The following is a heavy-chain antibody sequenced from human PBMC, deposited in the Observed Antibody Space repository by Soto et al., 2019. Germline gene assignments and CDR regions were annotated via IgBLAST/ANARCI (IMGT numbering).Heavy chain of an antibody. J-gene: IGHJ6*02. CDR1: GFTFSSHD. Sequence: GGSLRLSFAASGFTFSSHDIHWVRQATGKGLEWVSGIDTDGESYYADSVRGRFTISRENAKNSLYLQMNSLRVGDTAVYYCARGVLPGSMDVWGQGTTVTVSS. D-gene: IGHD3-16*01. CDR2: IDTDGES. V-gene: IGHV3-13*01. CDR3: ARGVLPGSMDV.